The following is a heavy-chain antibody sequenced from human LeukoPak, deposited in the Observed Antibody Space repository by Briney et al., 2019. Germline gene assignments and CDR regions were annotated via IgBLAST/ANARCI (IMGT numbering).Heavy chain of an antibody. CDR1: GFTFSDYY. Sequence: GGSLRLSCAASGFTFSDYYMGWIRQAPGKGLEWVSYISSSGSTIYYADSVKGRFTISRDNAKNSLYLQMNSLRAEDTAVYYCAKSAYDYDSSGYPTRFFDYWGQGTLVTVSS. V-gene: IGHV3-11*01. J-gene: IGHJ4*01. CDR2: ISSSGSTI. CDR3: AKSAYDYDSSGYPTRFFDY. D-gene: IGHD3-22*01.